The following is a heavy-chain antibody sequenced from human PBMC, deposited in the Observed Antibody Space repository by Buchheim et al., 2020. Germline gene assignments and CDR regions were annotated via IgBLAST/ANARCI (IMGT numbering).Heavy chain of an antibody. V-gene: IGHV4-31*03. D-gene: IGHD3-22*01. CDR1: GGSISSGGYY. CDR2: IYYSGST. J-gene: IGHJ4*02. Sequence: QVQLQESGPGLVKPSQTLSLTCTVSGGSISSGGYYWSWIRQHPGKGLEWIGYIYYSGSTYYNPSLKSRVTISVDTSKNQFSLKLSSVAAADTAVYYCARAGLGYYYDSSGYFFSDDYYFDYWGRGTL. CDR3: ARAGLGYYYDSSGYFFSDDYYFDY.